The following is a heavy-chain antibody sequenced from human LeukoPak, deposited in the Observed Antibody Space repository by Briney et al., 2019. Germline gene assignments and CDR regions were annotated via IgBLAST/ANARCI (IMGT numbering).Heavy chain of an antibody. CDR3: ATKQWLAPPPDS. J-gene: IGHJ4*02. CDR1: GFTFTTYS. Sequence: QTGGSLRLSCAASGFTFTTYSMNWVRQAPGQGLEWLSHISSGTIAYADSVKGRFTVSRDNADNTMFLQMNSVRDGDTAVYYCATKQWLAPPPDSWGQGTPVTVSS. V-gene: IGHV3-48*02. CDR2: ISSGTI. D-gene: IGHD6-19*01.